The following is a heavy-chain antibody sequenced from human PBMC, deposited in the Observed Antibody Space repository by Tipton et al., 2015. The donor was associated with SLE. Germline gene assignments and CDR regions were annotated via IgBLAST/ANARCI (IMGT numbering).Heavy chain of an antibody. Sequence: TLSLTCTVSGGSISSGNYYWNWLRQPAGRTLEWLGRVQTTGNTNYNPSLRSRVTISIDTSKNQFSLSLTSMTAADTAMYYCAREGHSGNYYNYWYLDLWGRGTLVTVSS. CDR3: AREGHSGNYYNYWYLDL. CDR1: GGSISSGNYY. V-gene: IGHV4-61*02. D-gene: IGHD5-12*01. CDR2: VQTTGNT. J-gene: IGHJ2*01.